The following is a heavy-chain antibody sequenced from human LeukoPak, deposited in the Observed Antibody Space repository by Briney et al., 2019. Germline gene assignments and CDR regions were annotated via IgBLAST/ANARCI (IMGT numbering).Heavy chain of an antibody. D-gene: IGHD3-3*01. CDR1: GGSINSYY. V-gene: IGHV4-59*08. Sequence: SETLSLTCTVSGGSINSYYWSWIRQPPGKGLEWIGYIYYSGTTNYNPSLKSRVTISVDTSKNHFSLKLSSVTAADTAVYYCARQADFWRGYYDYWGQGTLVTVSS. CDR2: IYYSGTT. J-gene: IGHJ4*02. CDR3: ARQADFWRGYYDY.